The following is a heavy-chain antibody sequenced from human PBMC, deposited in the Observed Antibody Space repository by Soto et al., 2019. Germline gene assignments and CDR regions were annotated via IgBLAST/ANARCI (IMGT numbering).Heavy chain of an antibody. D-gene: IGHD3-22*01. V-gene: IGHV4-59*08. CDR3: ARLGGYYQAFDS. Sequence: SETLSLTCTVSGGSISSYYWSWIRQPPGQGLEWVGYIYYTGTTTYNPSLRSRVDISIDASKSQFSLDLRSVTAADTAVYYCARLGGYYQAFDSWGHGALVTVSS. CDR1: GGSISSYY. J-gene: IGHJ4*01. CDR2: IYYTGTT.